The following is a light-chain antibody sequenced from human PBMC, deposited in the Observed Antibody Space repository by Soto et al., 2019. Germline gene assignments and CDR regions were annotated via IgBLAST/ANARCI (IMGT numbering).Light chain of an antibody. V-gene: IGKV1-6*01. CDR3: LQDYNYPYT. CDR1: QAIRND. Sequence: AIQMTQSPSSLSASVGDRVTITCRASQAIRNDLGWYQQKPGKAPKLLIYAVSHLQNGVPSRFSGSGSGTDFTLTISSLQPEDFATYYCLQDYNYPYTFGQGTKLEIK. CDR2: AVS. J-gene: IGKJ2*01.